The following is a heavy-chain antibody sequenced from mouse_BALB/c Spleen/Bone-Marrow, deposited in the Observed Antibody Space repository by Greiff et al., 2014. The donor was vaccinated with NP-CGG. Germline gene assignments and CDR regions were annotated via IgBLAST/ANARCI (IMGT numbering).Heavy chain of an antibody. J-gene: IGHJ3*01. CDR1: GYTFSSYW. Sequence: VQLQESGAELVKPGSSVKISCKATGYTFSSYWIEWVKQRPGHGLEWIGEILPGSGSTNYNEKFKGKATFTADTSSNTAYMRLSSLTSEDSAVYYCASFYGRFAYWGQGTLVTVSA. D-gene: IGHD1-1*02. V-gene: IGHV1-9*01. CDR2: ILPGSGST. CDR3: ASFYGRFAY.